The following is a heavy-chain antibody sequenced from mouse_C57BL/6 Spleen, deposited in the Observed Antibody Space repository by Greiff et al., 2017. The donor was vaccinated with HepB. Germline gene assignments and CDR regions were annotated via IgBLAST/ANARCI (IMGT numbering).Heavy chain of an antibody. D-gene: IGHD1-1*01. CDR2: IHPNSGST. V-gene: IGHV1-64*01. Sequence: QVHVKQPGAELVKPGASVKLSCKASGYTFTSYWMHWVKQRPGQGLEWIGMIHPNSGSTNYNEKFKSKATLTVDKSSSTAYMQLSSLTSEDSAVYYCAREGFYYGSSLYAMDYWGQGTSVTVSS. J-gene: IGHJ4*01. CDR3: AREGFYYGSSLYAMDY. CDR1: GYTFTSYW.